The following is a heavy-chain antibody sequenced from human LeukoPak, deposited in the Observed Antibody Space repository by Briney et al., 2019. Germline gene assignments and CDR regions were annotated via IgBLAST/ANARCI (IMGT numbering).Heavy chain of an antibody. Sequence: GGSLTLSCAVSGFTFSSYSMNWVRQARGKGLEWVSYISSSSSPIYYADSVKGRFTISRENAKNSLYLQMNSLRAEDTAVYYCASDSAFYYYDSSGYRDAFDIWGQGTMVTVSS. CDR2: ISSSSSPI. CDR3: ASDSAFYYYDSSGYRDAFDI. D-gene: IGHD3-22*01. J-gene: IGHJ3*02. CDR1: GFTFSSYS. V-gene: IGHV3-48*01.